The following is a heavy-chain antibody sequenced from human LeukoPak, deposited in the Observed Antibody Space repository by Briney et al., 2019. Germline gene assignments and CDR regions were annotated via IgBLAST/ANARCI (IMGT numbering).Heavy chain of an antibody. D-gene: IGHD3-10*01. CDR3: ARANYYGSGNSKYYYYGMDV. J-gene: IGHJ6*02. CDR1: GFTFGSYD. CDR2: IGTAGDT. V-gene: IGHV3-13*01. Sequence: GGSLRLSCAASGFTFGSYDMHWVRQATGKGLEWVSAIGTAGDTYYPGSVKGRFTISRENAKNSLYLQMNSLRAGDTAVYYCARANYYGSGNSKYYYYGMDVWGQGTTVTVSS.